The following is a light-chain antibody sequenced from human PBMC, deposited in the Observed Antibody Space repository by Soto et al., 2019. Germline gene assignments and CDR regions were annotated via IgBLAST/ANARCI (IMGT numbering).Light chain of an antibody. CDR2: DAS. V-gene: IGKV3-11*01. CDR3: HQRSKWPQT. Sequence: DIVLTQYPATLSLSPGERATLSCRASQSVTTHLAWSQHILGQAPRLVIYDASTRATGIPPRFSGSGSGTDFTLTISSLEPEDSGVYYCHQRSKWPQTFGQGTTVEIK. J-gene: IGKJ1*01. CDR1: QSVTTH.